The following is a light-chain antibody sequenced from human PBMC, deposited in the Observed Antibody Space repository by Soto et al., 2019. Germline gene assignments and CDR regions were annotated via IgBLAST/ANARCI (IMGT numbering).Light chain of an antibody. J-gene: IGKJ1*01. CDR2: QVS. Sequence: DAVLTQSPLSLPVTLGQPAAISCRSSQSLVYSNGNAYLIWFQQRPGQSPRRLIYQVSTRDAGVPDRFSGSGSGIYFTLTISRVEAEDVGLYYCMQGTHWPWTFGQRTKVEIK. CDR1: QSLVYSNGNAY. V-gene: IGKV2-30*01. CDR3: MQGTHWPWT.